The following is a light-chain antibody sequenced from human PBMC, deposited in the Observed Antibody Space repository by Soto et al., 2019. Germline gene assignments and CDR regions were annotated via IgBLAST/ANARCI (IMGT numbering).Light chain of an antibody. CDR3: QQYNNWPLG. J-gene: IGKJ1*01. Sequence: EIVMTQSPATLSVSPGERATISCRASQSVSSNLAWYQQKPGQAPRLLIYGASTRATGIPDRFSGSGSGTDFTLTISSLQSEDFAVYYCQQYNNWPLGFGQGTKVEIK. CDR1: QSVSSN. CDR2: GAS. V-gene: IGKV3-15*01.